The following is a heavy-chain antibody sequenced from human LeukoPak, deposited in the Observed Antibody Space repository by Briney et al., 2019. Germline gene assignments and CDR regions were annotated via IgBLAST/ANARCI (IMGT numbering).Heavy chain of an antibody. V-gene: IGHV3-21*01. CDR2: VSTSSIYI. CDR1: GFTFSSYS. CDR3: AREGGDESDYSGYDSAFDY. J-gene: IGHJ4*02. D-gene: IGHD5-12*01. Sequence: PGGSLRLSCAASGFTFSSYSMKWVRQAPGKGLEWVSSVSTSSIYIYYADSVKGRFTISRDNAKNSLYLQMNSLRAEDTAVYYCAREGGDESDYSGYDSAFDYWGQGTLVTVSS.